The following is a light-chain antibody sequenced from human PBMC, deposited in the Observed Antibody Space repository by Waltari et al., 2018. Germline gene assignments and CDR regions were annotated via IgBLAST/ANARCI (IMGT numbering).Light chain of an antibody. CDR2: DDS. V-gene: IGLV2-14*03. CDR1: SSDVGAYNY. J-gene: IGLJ2*01. CDR3: SSYISSSTLEL. Sequence: QSALTQPAPVSGSPGQSITISCTGTSSDVGAYNYVSWYQQHPGKAPKLMIFDDSNRPSGVSNRFSGSKSGNTASLTISGLQAEDEAGYYCSSYISSSTLELFGGGTSLTVL.